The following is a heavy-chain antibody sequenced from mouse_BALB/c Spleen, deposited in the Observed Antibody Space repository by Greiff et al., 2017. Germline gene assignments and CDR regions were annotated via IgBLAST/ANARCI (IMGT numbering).Heavy chain of an antibody. CDR2: ISSGSSTI. J-gene: IGHJ3*01. D-gene: IGHD2-1*01. V-gene: IGHV5-17*02. CDR3: ARERALYYGNYAWFAY. Sequence: EVQVVESGGGLVQPGGSRKLSCAASGFTFSSFGMHWVRQAPEKGLEWVAYISSGSSTIYYADTVKGRFTISRDNPKNTLFLQMTSLRSEDTAMYYCARERALYYGNYAWFAYWGQGTLVTVSA. CDR1: GFTFSSFG.